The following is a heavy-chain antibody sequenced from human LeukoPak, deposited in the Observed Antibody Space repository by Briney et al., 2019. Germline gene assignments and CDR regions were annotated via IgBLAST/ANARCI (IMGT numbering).Heavy chain of an antibody. V-gene: IGHV3-23*01. J-gene: IGHJ4*02. CDR3: AKLPTYYYDSSGYYADY. CDR1: GFTFSSYA. D-gene: IGHD3-22*01. Sequence: GGSLRLSCAASGFTFSSYAMSWVRQAPGKGLEWVSAISGSGDSTYYADSVKGRFTISRDNSKNTLYLQMNSLRAEDTAVYYCAKLPTYYYDSSGYYADYWGQGTLVTVSS. CDR2: ISGSGDST.